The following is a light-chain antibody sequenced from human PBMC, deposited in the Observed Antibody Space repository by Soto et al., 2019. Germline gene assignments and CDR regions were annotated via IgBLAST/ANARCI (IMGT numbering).Light chain of an antibody. CDR3: CSYAGSSTLYV. CDR1: SSDVGSYNL. Sequence: QSVLTQPASVSGSPGQSITISCTGNSSDVGSYNLVSWYQQRPGKAPKLMIYEVSKRPSGVSNRFSGSKSGNTASLTISGLQAEDEADYYCCSYAGSSTLYVFGTGTKVTVL. V-gene: IGLV2-23*02. J-gene: IGLJ1*01. CDR2: EVS.